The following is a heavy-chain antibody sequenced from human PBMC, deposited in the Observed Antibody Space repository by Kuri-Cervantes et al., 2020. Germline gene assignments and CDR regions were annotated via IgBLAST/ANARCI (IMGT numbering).Heavy chain of an antibody. J-gene: IGHJ4*02. CDR3: HGDYVGQDGWPTDY. Sequence: GGSLRLSCAASGFTFSSYGMHWVRQAPGKGLEWVAIIWYDGSNKYYADSVKGRFTISRDNSKNTLYLQMNSLRAEDTAVYYCHGDYVGQDGWPTDYWGQGTLVTVSS. CDR1: GFTFSSYG. CDR2: IWYDGSNK. V-gene: IGHV3-33*08. D-gene: IGHD4-17*01.